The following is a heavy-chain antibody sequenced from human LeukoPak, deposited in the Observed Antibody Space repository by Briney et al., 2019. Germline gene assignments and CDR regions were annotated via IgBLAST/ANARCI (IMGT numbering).Heavy chain of an antibody. CDR2: IYYSGST. J-gene: IGHJ4*02. CDR3: AREQAAVADFDY. Sequence: PSETLSLTCTVSGGSISSGDYYSSWIRQPPGKGLEWIGYIYYSGSTYYNPSLKSRVTISVDTSKNQCSLKLSSVTAADTAVYYCAREQAAVADFDYWGQGTLVTVSS. CDR1: GGSISSGDYY. V-gene: IGHV4-30-4*08. D-gene: IGHD6-19*01.